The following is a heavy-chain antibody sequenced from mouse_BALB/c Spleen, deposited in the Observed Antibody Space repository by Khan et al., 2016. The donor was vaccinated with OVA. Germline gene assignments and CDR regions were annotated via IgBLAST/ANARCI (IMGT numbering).Heavy chain of an antibody. Sequence: EVKLLESGPGLVKPSQSLSLTCTVTGYSITSEYAWNWIRQFPGNKLEWMGYITYSGTTKFNPSLKSLTSITRDTSKNQFFLQLNSVTTEDTATYYCARKDYYDYDPFPYWGQGTLVTVSA. CDR1: GYSITSEYA. CDR2: ITYSGTT. V-gene: IGHV3-2*02. J-gene: IGHJ3*01. CDR3: ARKDYYDYDPFPY. D-gene: IGHD2-4*01.